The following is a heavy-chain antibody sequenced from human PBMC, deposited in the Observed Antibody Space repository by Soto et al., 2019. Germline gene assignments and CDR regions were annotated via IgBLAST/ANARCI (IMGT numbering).Heavy chain of an antibody. V-gene: IGHV3-23*01. D-gene: IGHD3-9*01. CDR2: ISGSGGST. Sequence: AGGSLRLSCAASGFTFSSYAMSWVRQAPGKGLEWVSAISGSGGSTYYADSVKGRFTISRDNSKNTLYLQMNSLRAEDTAVYYCAKVNFGYDILTGPKVGGQGTLVTVSS. CDR1: GFTFSSYA. CDR3: AKVNFGYDILTGPKV. J-gene: IGHJ4*02.